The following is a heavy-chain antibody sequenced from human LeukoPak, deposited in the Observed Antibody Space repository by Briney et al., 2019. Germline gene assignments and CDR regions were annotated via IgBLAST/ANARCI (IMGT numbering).Heavy chain of an antibody. CDR1: GGSFSGNY. V-gene: IGHV4-34*01. D-gene: IGHD3-10*01. J-gene: IGHJ4*02. CDR3: AREKSLLWFGESQALDY. CDR2: INHSGST. Sequence: SETLSLTCAVYGGSFSGNYWSWIRQPPGKGLEWIGEINHSGSTNYNPSLKSRVTISVDTSKNQFSLKLSSVTAADTAVYYCAREKSLLWFGESQALDYWGQGTLVTVSS.